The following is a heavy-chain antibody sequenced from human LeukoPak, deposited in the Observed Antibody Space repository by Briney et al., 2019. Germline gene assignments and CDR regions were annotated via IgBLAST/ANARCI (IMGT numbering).Heavy chain of an antibody. D-gene: IGHD6-6*01. CDR1: EFTFSSYN. CDR2: ISSSSNYI. V-gene: IGHV3-21*04. Sequence: MPGGSLRLSCAASEFTFSSYNMNWVRQAPGKGLEWVSSISSSSNYIYYADSVKGRFTISRDNAKNSLYLQMNSLRAEDTAVYYCAKSYSSSGLYYYYYMDVWGKGTTVTVSS. J-gene: IGHJ6*03. CDR3: AKSYSSSGLYYYYYMDV.